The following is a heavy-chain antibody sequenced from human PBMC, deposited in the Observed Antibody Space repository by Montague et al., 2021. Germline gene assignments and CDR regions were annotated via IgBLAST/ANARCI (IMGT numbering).Heavy chain of an antibody. Sequence: CAISGDSVSSNSVAWNWIRQAPSRGLEWLGRTYYRSKWYNDYAVSVKSRITINPDTPKNQFSLQLNSVTPEDTAVYYCARRQRQAWAHSSSSPQYYYYMDVWGKGTTVTVSS. V-gene: IGHV6-1*01. CDR3: ARRQRQAWAHSSSSPQYYYYMDV. J-gene: IGHJ6*03. CDR1: GDSVSSNSVA. CDR2: TYYRSKWYN. D-gene: IGHD6-6*01.